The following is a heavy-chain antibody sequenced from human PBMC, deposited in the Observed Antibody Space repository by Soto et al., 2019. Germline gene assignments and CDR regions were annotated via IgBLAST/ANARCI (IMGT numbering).Heavy chain of an antibody. D-gene: IGHD3-3*02. V-gene: IGHV2-5*01. CDR2: IYWNDDR. Sequence: QFTLKESGPTLVKPTQTLTLTCTFSGFSLTTGGVGVGGSRQPPGRSLEWLAGIYWNDDRRRSPSLENRLTITKDTSKTQVVLTMTNMDPVDTATYSCLYRRASWDYHGLDVWGQGTPVTVSS. CDR1: GFSLTTGGVG. J-gene: IGHJ6*02. CDR3: LYRRASWDYHGLDV.